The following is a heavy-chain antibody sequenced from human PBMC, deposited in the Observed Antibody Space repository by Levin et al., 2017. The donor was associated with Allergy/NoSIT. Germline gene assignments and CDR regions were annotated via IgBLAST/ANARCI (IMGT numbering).Heavy chain of an antibody. Sequence: AASVKVSCKASGYTFTGYYMHWVRQAPGQGLEWMGWINPNSGGTNYAQKFQGRVTMTRDTSISTAYMELSRLRSDDTAVYYCARGGGSGSYFYFDYWGQGTLVTVSS. J-gene: IGHJ4*02. D-gene: IGHD3-10*01. CDR3: ARGGGSGSYFYFDY. CDR1: GYTFTGYY. V-gene: IGHV1-2*02. CDR2: INPNSGGT.